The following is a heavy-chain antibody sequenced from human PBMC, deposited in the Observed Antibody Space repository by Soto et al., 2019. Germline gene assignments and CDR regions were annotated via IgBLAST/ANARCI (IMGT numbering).Heavy chain of an antibody. J-gene: IGHJ5*02. CDR3: AKVRRVVAATLGWFDP. D-gene: IGHD2-15*01. Sequence: GGSLRLSCAASGFTFSSYAMSWVRQAPGKGLEWVSAISGSGGSTYYADSVKGRFTISRDNSKNTLYLQMNSLRAEDTAVYYCAKVRRVVAATLGWFDPWGQGTLVTAPQ. V-gene: IGHV3-23*01. CDR2: ISGSGGST. CDR1: GFTFSSYA.